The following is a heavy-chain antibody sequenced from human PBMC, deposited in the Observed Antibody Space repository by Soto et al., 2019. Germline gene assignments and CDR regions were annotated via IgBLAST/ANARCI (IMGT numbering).Heavy chain of an antibody. Sequence: EVQLVESGGGLVQPGGSLRLSCAASGFTFCSYAMHWVRQAPGKGLEYVSAISSNGGSTYYANSVKGRFTISRDNSKNTLYLQMGSLRAEDMAVYYCARDYNYGHWGQGTLVTVSS. D-gene: IGHD5-18*01. CDR3: ARDYNYGH. V-gene: IGHV3-64*01. CDR1: GFTFCSYA. CDR2: ISSNGGST. J-gene: IGHJ4*02.